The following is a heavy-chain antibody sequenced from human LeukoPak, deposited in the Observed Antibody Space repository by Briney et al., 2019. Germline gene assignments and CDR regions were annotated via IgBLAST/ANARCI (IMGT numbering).Heavy chain of an antibody. CDR3: ARASVNGRRFDY. CDR1: GYTFTSYY. Sequence: GASVKVSCKASGYTFTSYYMHWVRQAPGQGLEWVGIINPSGGSTSYAQKFQGRVTMTRDTSTSTVYMELSSLRSEDTAVYYCARASVNGRRFDYWGQGTLVTVSS. V-gene: IGHV1-46*01. CDR2: INPSGGST. J-gene: IGHJ4*02. D-gene: IGHD2-8*01.